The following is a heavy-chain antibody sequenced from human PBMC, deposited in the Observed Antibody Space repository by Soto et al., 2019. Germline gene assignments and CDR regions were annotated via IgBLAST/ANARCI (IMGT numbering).Heavy chain of an antibody. V-gene: IGHV1-8*01. J-gene: IGHJ6*02. CDR2: MNPNSGNT. Sequence: ASVKVSCKASGYTFTSYDINWVRQATGQGLEWMGWMNPNSGNTGYAQKFQGRVTMTRNTSISTAYMELSSLRSEDTAVYYCARGPQNLDYSMYYYYYGMNVWGQGTTVTSP. D-gene: IGHD4-4*01. CDR1: GYTFTSYD. CDR3: ARGPQNLDYSMYYYYYGMNV.